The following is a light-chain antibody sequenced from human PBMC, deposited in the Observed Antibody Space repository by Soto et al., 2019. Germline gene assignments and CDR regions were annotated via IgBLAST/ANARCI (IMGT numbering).Light chain of an antibody. CDR2: AAS. CDR1: QSISSW. J-gene: IGKJ1*01. Sequence: IHMTHSASSLSASVGGRGTITCRASQSISSWLAWYQQKPGKAPKLLIYAASTLQRGVPSRFSGSGSGTDFTLTINSLQPEDFATYYCQHSDIDSCRFGQGTKVDIK. CDR3: QHSDIDSCR. V-gene: IGKV1-5*01.